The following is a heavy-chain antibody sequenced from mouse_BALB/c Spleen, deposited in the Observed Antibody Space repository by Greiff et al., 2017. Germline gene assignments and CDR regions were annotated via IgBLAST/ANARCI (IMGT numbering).Heavy chain of an antibody. Sequence: QVQLQQSGAELMKPGASVKISCKATGYTFSSYWIEWVKQRPGHGLEWIGEILPGSGSTNYNEKFKGKATFTADTSSNTAYMQLSSLTSEDSAVYYCARATVVPYAMDYWGQGTSVTVSS. CDR2: ILPGSGST. CDR1: GYTFSSYW. V-gene: IGHV1-9*01. D-gene: IGHD1-1*01. CDR3: ARATVVPYAMDY. J-gene: IGHJ4*01.